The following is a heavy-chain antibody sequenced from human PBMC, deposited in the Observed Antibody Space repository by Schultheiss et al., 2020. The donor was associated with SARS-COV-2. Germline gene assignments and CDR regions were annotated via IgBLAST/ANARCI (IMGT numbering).Heavy chain of an antibody. J-gene: IGHJ6*03. CDR1: GFSISSGYY. CDR3: ARLAAGTLSYMDV. CDR2: IYHSGST. V-gene: IGHV4-38-2*01. Sequence: SETLSLTCGVSGFSISSGYYWGWIRQPPGKGLEWIGSIYHSGSTYYNPSLKSRVTISVDTSKNQFSLKLSSVTAADTAVYYCARLAAGTLSYMDVWGKGTTVTVSS. D-gene: IGHD6-13*01.